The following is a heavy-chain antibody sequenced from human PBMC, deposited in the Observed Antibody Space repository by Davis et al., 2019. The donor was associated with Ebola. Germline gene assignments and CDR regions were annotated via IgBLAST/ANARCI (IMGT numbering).Heavy chain of an antibody. CDR1: GGSVSSGTNY. J-gene: IGHJ4*02. V-gene: IGHV4-61*01. D-gene: IGHD4-17*01. Sequence: MPGGSLRLSCTVSGGSVSSGTNYWSWIRQPPGTGLEWIGYIYHSGSTIYNPSLKSRVTISMDTSKNQFSLKLSSVTAADTALYYCARVLGNGDLLLDYWGQGTLVTVSS. CDR2: IYHSGST. CDR3: ARVLGNGDLLLDY.